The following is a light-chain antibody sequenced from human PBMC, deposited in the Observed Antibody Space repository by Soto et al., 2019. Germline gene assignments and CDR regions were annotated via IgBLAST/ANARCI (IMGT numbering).Light chain of an antibody. V-gene: IGKV3-15*01. CDR2: GTS. CDR3: QQYYNWPLT. J-gene: IGKJ4*01. CDR1: QSVSSSY. Sequence: EIVLTQSPGTLSLSPGERATLSCRASQSVSSSYLAWYQQKPGQAPRLLIYGTSTRVTGIPARFSGSGSGTEFTLTISSLQSEDFAVYYCQQYYNWPLTFGGGTKVDI.